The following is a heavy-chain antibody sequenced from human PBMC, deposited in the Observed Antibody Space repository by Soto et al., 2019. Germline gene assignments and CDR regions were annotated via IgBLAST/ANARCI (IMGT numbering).Heavy chain of an antibody. J-gene: IGHJ4*02. CDR2: INAGNGNT. CDR1: GYTFTSYA. V-gene: IGHV1-3*01. Sequence: GASVKVSCKASGYTFTSYAMHWVRQAPGQRLEWMGWINAGNGNTKYSQKFQGRVTITRDTSASTAYMELSSLRSEDTAVYYCAREGVVVRRFDYWGQGTLVTVSS. CDR3: AREGVVVRRFDY. D-gene: IGHD3-22*01.